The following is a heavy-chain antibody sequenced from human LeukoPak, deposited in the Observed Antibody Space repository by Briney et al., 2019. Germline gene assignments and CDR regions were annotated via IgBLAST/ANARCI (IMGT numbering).Heavy chain of an antibody. CDR1: GGTFSSYA. D-gene: IGHD4-17*01. CDR3: ARDEDGDYQRRYYYYGMDV. V-gene: IGHV1-69*04. CDR2: IIPILGIA. J-gene: IGHJ6*02. Sequence: SVKVSCKASGGTFSSYAISWVRQAPGQGLEWMRRIIPILGIANYAQKFQGRVTITADKSTSTAYMELSSLRSEDTAVYYCARDEDGDYQRRYYYYGMDVWGQGTTVTVSS.